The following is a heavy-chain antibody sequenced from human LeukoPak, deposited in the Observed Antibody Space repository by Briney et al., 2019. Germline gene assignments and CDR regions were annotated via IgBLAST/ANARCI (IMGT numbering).Heavy chain of an antibody. CDR3: SRDPNGDYVGAFDFQR. D-gene: IGHD4-17*01. J-gene: IGHJ1*01. CDR1: GLTFSSFA. Sequence: GSLRLSCAVSGLTFSSFAMTCVRPAPGRGLEWVSSLLGSGDGAYYADSVRGRFTISRDNSRNTLYLQMNSLRAEDTAIYYCSRDPNGDYVGAFDFQRWGQGTLVTVS. V-gene: IGHV3-23*01. CDR2: LLGSGDGA.